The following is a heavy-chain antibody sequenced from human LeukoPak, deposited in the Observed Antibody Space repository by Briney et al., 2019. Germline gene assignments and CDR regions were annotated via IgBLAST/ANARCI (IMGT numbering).Heavy chain of an antibody. CDR3: ARGHILFY. CDR2: ISPQSHST. J-gene: IGHJ4*02. V-gene: IGHV1-18*01. D-gene: IGHD3-3*02. CDR1: LDALNVYI. Sequence: ASVRVSCQASLDALNVYIIRAVWQAPGQGLEWVGWISPQSHSTHYAEKFQGRVTMTMYTLTTTVYMDLSVLRSDHSALYLCARGHILFYWGQGTPVTVSS.